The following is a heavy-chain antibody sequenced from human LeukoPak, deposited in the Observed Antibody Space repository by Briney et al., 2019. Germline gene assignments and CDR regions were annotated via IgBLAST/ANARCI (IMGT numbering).Heavy chain of an antibody. J-gene: IGHJ2*01. CDR1: GFTFSSYG. D-gene: IGHD6-13*01. Sequence: PGGSLRLSCAASGFTFSSYGMHWVRQAPGKGLEWVAVISYDGSNRYYADSVKGRFTISRDNSKNTLYLQMNSQRAEDTAVYYCAKESAAAGFWYFDLWGRGTLVTVSS. V-gene: IGHV3-30*18. CDR2: ISYDGSNR. CDR3: AKESAAAGFWYFDL.